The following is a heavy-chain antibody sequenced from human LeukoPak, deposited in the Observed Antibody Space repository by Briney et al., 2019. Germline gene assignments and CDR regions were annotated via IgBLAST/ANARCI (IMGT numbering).Heavy chain of an antibody. D-gene: IGHD6-13*01. CDR1: GYTFTSYG. J-gene: IGHJ4*02. V-gene: IGHV1-18*01. CDR2: ISAYNGNT. Sequence: ASVKVSCKASGYTFTSYGISWVRQAPGQGLEWMGWISAYNGNTNYAQKLQGRVTMTTDTSTSTAYMELRSLRSDDTAVYYCARGGLWGSSWLVAHRTEEYYFDYWGQGTLVTVSS. CDR3: ARGGLWGSSWLVAHRTEEYYFDY.